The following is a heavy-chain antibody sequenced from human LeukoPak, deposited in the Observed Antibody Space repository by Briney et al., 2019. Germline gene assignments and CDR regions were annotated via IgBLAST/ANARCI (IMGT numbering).Heavy chain of an antibody. V-gene: IGHV4-4*07. CDR1: GVPISGCY. Sequence: PSETLSLTCTVSGVPISGCYWSWIRQPAGKGLEWIGRIYTSGNTNYNPSLKSRVTMSVDTSKNQFSLKLSSVTAADTAVYYCARCPHTVSFPYFFDYWGQGTLVTVSS. CDR2: IYTSGNT. J-gene: IGHJ4*02. D-gene: IGHD1-26*01. CDR3: ARCPHTVSFPYFFDY.